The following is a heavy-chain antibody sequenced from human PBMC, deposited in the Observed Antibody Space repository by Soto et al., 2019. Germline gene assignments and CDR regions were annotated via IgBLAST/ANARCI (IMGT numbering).Heavy chain of an antibody. J-gene: IGHJ2*01. Sequence: QVQLVQSGAEVKKPGSSVKVSCKASGGTFSSYAISWVRQAPGQGLEWMGGIIPIFGTANYAQKFQGRVTITAVESTSTAYMELSSLRSEDTAVYYCASCGYSYPTHNWYFDLWGRGTMVTVSS. D-gene: IGHD5-18*01. CDR2: IIPIFGTA. CDR3: ASCGYSYPTHNWYFDL. V-gene: IGHV1-69*01. CDR1: GGTFSSYA.